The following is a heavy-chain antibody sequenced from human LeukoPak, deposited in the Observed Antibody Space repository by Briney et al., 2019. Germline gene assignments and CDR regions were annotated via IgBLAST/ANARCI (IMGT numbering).Heavy chain of an antibody. V-gene: IGHV3-15*01. Sequence: GGSLRLSCAASGFTFSNAWMSWVRQAPGKGLEWVGRVKSKTGGGTTDYAAPVKGRFTISRDDSKNTLYLQMNSLKTEDTAVYYCTTEYYDFWSGYSDYWGQGTLVTVSS. CDR1: GFTFSNAW. CDR2: VKSKTGGGTT. D-gene: IGHD3-3*01. CDR3: TTEYYDFWSGYSDY. J-gene: IGHJ4*02.